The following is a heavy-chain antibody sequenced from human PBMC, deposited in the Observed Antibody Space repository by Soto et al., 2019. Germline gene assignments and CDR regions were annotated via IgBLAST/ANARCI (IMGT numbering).Heavy chain of an antibody. CDR1: GGTFSSYA. Sequence: SVKVSCKASGGTFSSYAISWVRQAPGQGLEWMGGIIPIFGTANYAQKFQGRVTITADESTSTAYMELSSLRSEDTAVYYCATSGGSITIFGVVISRMNYYCYGMDVWGQGTTVTVSS. V-gene: IGHV1-69*13. CDR3: ATSGGSITIFGVVISRMNYYCYGMDV. J-gene: IGHJ6*02. D-gene: IGHD3-3*01. CDR2: IIPIFGTA.